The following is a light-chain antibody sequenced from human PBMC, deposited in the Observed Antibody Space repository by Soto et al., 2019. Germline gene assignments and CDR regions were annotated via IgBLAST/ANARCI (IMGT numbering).Light chain of an antibody. Sequence: EIVMTQSPATLSVSPGERATLSCRASQSVSSSLAWYQHKPGQAPRLLIYDASNRATGIPARFSGSGSGTDFTLTISSLQPDDFATYYCQQYNSYSGTFGQGTKVDIK. CDR1: QSVSSS. J-gene: IGKJ1*01. V-gene: IGKV3D-15*01. CDR3: QQYNSYSGT. CDR2: DAS.